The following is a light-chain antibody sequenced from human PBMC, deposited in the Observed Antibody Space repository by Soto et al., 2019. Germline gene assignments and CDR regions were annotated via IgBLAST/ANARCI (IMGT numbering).Light chain of an antibody. Sequence: EIVLTQSPATLSLSPGERATLSCRSSQSVSSYLAWYQQRPGQAPRLLIYDASSRATGIPARFSGSGSGTDFTLTITCLEPEDSAVYYCQQRSNWPSTFGGGTKVEI. V-gene: IGKV3-11*01. CDR2: DAS. CDR3: QQRSNWPST. J-gene: IGKJ4*01. CDR1: QSVSSY.